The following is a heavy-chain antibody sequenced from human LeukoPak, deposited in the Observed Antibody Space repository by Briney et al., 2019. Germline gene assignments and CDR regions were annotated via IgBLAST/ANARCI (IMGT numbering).Heavy chain of an antibody. J-gene: IGHJ4*02. CDR1: GFTFDDYG. D-gene: IGHD6-19*01. Sequence: QAGGSLRLSCAASGFTFDDYGMSWVRQAPGKGLEWVANIKQDGSEKYYVDSVKGRFTISRDNAKNSLYLQMNSLRAEDTAVYYCASDILRDSSGWYYLFDYWGQGTLVTVSS. V-gene: IGHV3-7*01. CDR3: ASDILRDSSGWYYLFDY. CDR2: IKQDGSEK.